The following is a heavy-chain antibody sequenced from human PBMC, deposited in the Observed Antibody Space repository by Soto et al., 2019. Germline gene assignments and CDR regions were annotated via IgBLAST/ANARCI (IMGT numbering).Heavy chain of an antibody. CDR2: INPNSGGT. CDR3: ARVRGSGYDSPDYYYGMDV. V-gene: IGHV1-2*02. D-gene: IGHD5-12*01. Sequence: QVQLVQSGAEVKKPGASVKVSCKASGYTFTGYYMHWVRQAPGQGLEWMGWINPNSGGTNYAQKFQGRVTITADESTSTAYMELSSLRSEDTAVYYCARVRGSGYDSPDYYYGMDVWGQGTTVTVSS. CDR1: GYTFTGYY. J-gene: IGHJ6*02.